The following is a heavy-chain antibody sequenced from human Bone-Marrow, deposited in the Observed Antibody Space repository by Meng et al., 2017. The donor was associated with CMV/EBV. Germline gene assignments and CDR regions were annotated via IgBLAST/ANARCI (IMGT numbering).Heavy chain of an antibody. CDR3: ARARLRSSWYSSRTNWYFDL. CDR1: GGSFSGYY. Sequence: SETLSLTCAVYGGSFSGYYWSWIRQPPGKGLEWIGEINHSGSTNYNPSLKSRVTISVDTSKNQFPLKLSSVTAADTAVYYCARARLRSSWYSSRTNWYFDLWGRGTLVTVYS. V-gene: IGHV4-34*01. CDR2: INHSGST. D-gene: IGHD6-13*01. J-gene: IGHJ2*01.